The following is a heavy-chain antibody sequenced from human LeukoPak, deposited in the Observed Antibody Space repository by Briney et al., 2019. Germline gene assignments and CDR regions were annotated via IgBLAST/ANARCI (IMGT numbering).Heavy chain of an antibody. CDR3: ASRRDGYNLPFDY. J-gene: IGHJ4*02. V-gene: IGHV3-23*01. CDR1: GFTFNRLG. D-gene: IGHD5-24*01. CDR2: ISGSGGST. Sequence: GGSLRLSCAASGFTFNRLGMSWVRQAPGKGLEWVSVISGSGGSTYYADSVKGRFTISRDTSKNTLYLQMNSLRAEDTAVYYCASRRDGYNLPFDYWGQGTLVTVSS.